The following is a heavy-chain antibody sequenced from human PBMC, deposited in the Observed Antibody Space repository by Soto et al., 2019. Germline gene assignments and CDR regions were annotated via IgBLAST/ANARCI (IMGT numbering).Heavy chain of an antibody. D-gene: IGHD6-19*01. CDR2: ISSSSSYI. CDR1: GFTFSSYS. Sequence: GGSLRLSCAASGFTFSSYSMNWVRQAPGKGLEWVSSISSSSSYIYYADSVKGRFTISRDNAKNSLYLQMNSLRAEDTAVYYCARAPIGGDAQWLVKYFQHWGQGTLVTVSS. J-gene: IGHJ1*01. CDR3: ARAPIGGDAQWLVKYFQH. V-gene: IGHV3-21*01.